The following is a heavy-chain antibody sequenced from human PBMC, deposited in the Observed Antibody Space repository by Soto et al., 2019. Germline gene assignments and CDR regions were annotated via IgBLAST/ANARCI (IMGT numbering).Heavy chain of an antibody. CDR3: ARDRTTVTTFAY. D-gene: IGHD4-17*01. CDR1: GYTFTSYG. J-gene: IGHJ4*02. CDR2: ISAYNGNT. Sequence: QVQLVQSGAEVKKPGASVKVSCKASGYTFTSYGISWVRQAPGQGLEWMGWISAYNGNTNYAQKLQGRXXMXTXXSTSTAYMELRSLRSDDTAVYYCARDRTTVTTFAYWGQGTLVTVSS. V-gene: IGHV1-18*01.